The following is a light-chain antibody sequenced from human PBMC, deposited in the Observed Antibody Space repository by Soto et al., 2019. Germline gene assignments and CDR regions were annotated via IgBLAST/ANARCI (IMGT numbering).Light chain of an antibody. CDR2: GAS. Sequence: DIQMTQSPSSLSASVGDRVTITCRASQTISSFLNWYQQTPGKAPKLLIYGASSLLSGVPSRFSGTGSGTDFTLIISSLQPEDFATYYCQQSYSFPYTFGQGTKLEIK. CDR1: QTISSF. CDR3: QQSYSFPYT. V-gene: IGKV1-39*01. J-gene: IGKJ2*01.